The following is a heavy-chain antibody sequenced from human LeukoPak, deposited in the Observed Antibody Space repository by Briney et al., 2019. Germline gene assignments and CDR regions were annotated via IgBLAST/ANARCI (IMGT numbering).Heavy chain of an antibody. D-gene: IGHD6-6*01. Sequence: VASVKVSCKASGYTFTSYDTNWVRQATGQGLEWMGWMNPDSGNTDYAQKFQGRVTMTTDTSTSTAYMELRSLRSDDTAVYYCAREAFRVAASHFDIWGQGTMVTVSS. CDR3: AREAFRVAASHFDI. CDR1: GYTFTSYD. V-gene: IGHV1-8*01. CDR2: MNPDSGNT. J-gene: IGHJ3*02.